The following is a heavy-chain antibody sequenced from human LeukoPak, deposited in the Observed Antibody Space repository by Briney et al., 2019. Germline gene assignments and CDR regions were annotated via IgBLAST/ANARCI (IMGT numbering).Heavy chain of an antibody. CDR3: VRQAREGPLPRYFDY. CDR1: GGSLSSSAYY. CDR2: IYYSGSA. D-gene: IGHD1-26*01. V-gene: IGHV4-39*01. Sequence: SETLSLTCSVSGGSLSSSAYYWGWIRPPPGKGLEWIGTIYYSGSAYYNPSLKSRVTISVDTSKNQFSLRLSSVAAADTAMYFCVRQAREGPLPRYFDYWGQGTLVTVPS. J-gene: IGHJ4*02.